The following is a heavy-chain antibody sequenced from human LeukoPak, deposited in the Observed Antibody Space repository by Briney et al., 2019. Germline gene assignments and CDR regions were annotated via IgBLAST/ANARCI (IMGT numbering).Heavy chain of an antibody. Sequence: SQTLSLTCTVSGGSISSGGYYWSWIRQHPGKGLEWIGYIYYTGSTYYNPSLKSRVTISVDTSKNQFSLKLSSVTAADTAVYYCAREDYISSWPMDVWGQGTTVTVSS. V-gene: IGHV4-31*03. D-gene: IGHD6-13*01. J-gene: IGHJ6*02. CDR2: IYYTGST. CDR3: AREDYISSWPMDV. CDR1: GGSISSGGYY.